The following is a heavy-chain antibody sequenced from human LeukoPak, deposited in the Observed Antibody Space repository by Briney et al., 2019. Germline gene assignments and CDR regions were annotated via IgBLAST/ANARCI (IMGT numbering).Heavy chain of an antibody. D-gene: IGHD5-24*01. Sequence: SETLSLTCTASGGSISSYYWSWIRQRPGKGLEWIGYIYYSGSTNYNPSLKSRVTISVDTTKNQFSLKLSSVTAADTAVYYCARDRGDGYNQGNFDYWGQGTLVTVSS. CDR3: ARDRGDGYNQGNFDY. CDR1: GGSISSYY. CDR2: IYYSGST. V-gene: IGHV4-59*01. J-gene: IGHJ4*02.